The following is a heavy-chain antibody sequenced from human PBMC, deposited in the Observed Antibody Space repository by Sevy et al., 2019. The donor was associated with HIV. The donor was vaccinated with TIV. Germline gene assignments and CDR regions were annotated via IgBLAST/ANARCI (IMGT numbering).Heavy chain of an antibody. Sequence: SETLSLTCTXSXXSITSLYWGWIRQPPGKGLEWIANIYYNGNTNYNPSLKSRVTISLDTSKNQFSLRLSSVTAADTAIYYCAGENAXGRGYSWAQGTLVTVSS. CDR1: XXSITSLY. V-gene: IGHV4-59*08. CDR2: IYYNGNT. CDR3: AGENAXGRGYS. J-gene: IGHJ5*01. D-gene: IGHD3-3*02.